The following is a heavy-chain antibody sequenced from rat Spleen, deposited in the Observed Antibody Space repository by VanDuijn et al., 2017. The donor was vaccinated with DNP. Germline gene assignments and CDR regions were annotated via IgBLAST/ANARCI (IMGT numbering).Heavy chain of an antibody. CDR2: ISPSGGST. CDR1: GFTFSNYD. D-gene: IGHD1-12*02. Sequence: EVQLVESGGGLVQPGRSLKLSCAASGFTFSNYDMAWVRQAPTKGLEWVASISPSGGSTYYRDSVKGRFTVSRDNAKSTLYLQMDSLRSEDTATYYCARSDGSYYYFDYWGQGVMVTVSS. J-gene: IGHJ2*01. V-gene: IGHV5-25*01. CDR3: ARSDGSYYYFDY.